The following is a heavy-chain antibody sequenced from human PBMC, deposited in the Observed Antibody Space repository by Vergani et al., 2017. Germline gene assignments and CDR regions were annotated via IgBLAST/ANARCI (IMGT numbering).Heavy chain of an antibody. CDR2: INSNSGNP. V-gene: IGHV7-4-1*02. Sequence: QMQLVQSGSEVKKPGASVKVSCRASGYTFTNYALNWVRQAPGQGLEWMGWINSNSGNPTYAQCFKGRFVFSLDSSVSTSYLQINSLEPEDTAVYYCVRTRSVSFSDGSLCSWWLDPWLQGTLVTVSS. J-gene: IGHJ5*02. CDR3: VRTRSVSFSDGSLCSWWLDP. D-gene: IGHD2-15*01. CDR1: GYTFTNYA.